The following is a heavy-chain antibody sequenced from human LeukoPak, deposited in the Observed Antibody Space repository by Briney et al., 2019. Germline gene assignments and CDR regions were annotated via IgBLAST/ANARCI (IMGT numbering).Heavy chain of an antibody. CDR2: INHSGST. J-gene: IGHJ4*02. CDR1: GGSFSGYY. D-gene: IGHD2-2*01. CDR3: ASYCSSTSCYASFDY. V-gene: IGHV4-34*01. Sequence: SETLSLTCAVYGGSFSGYYWSWIRQPPGKGLEWIGEINHSGSTSYNPSLKSRVTISVDTSKNQFSLKLSSVTAADTAVYYCASYCSSTSCYASFDYWGQGTLVTVSS.